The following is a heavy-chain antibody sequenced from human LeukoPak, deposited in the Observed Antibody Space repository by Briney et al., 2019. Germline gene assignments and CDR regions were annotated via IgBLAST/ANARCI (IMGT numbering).Heavy chain of an antibody. CDR2: IYYSGST. V-gene: IGHV4-30-4*08. D-gene: IGHD5-18*01. Sequence: SQTLSLTCTVSGGSISSGSYYWRWIRQPPGKGLEWIGYIYYSGSTYYNPSLKSRVTISVDTSKNQFSLKLSSVTAADTAVYYCARDHSSGVDYWGQGTLVTVSS. CDR3: ARDHSSGVDY. J-gene: IGHJ4*02. CDR1: GGSISSGSYY.